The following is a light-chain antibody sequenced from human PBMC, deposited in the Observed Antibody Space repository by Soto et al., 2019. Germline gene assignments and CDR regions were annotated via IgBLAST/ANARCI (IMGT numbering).Light chain of an antibody. Sequence: EIVLTQSPGTLSLSPGERATLSCRASQSVSSSYLAWYQQKPGQAPRLLIYGASSRATAIPDRFSGSGSGTDFTLTISRLEPEDFAVYYCQQYGSSPRLTFGGVTKVDIK. V-gene: IGKV3-20*01. CDR2: GAS. CDR3: QQYGSSPRLT. CDR1: QSVSSSY. J-gene: IGKJ4*01.